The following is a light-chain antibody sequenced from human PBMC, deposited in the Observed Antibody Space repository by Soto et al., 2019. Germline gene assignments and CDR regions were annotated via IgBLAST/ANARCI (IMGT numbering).Light chain of an antibody. J-gene: IGLJ2*01. CDR2: DDS. Sequence: SYELTQSPSVSVAPGQTARITCGGNDIGSYSVHWYQQRPGQAPVLVVYDDSDRPSGIPERFSGSNSGNTATLAISRVEVGDEADYYCQVWDSSSDHAVFGGGTKLTVL. CDR3: QVWDSSSDHAV. V-gene: IGLV3-21*02. CDR1: DIGSYS.